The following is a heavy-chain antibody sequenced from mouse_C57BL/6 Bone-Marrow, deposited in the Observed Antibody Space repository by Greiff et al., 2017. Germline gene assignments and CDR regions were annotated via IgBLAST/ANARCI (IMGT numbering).Heavy chain of an antibody. Sequence: QVQLQQPGAELVKPGASVKMSCKASGYTFTSYWITWVKQRPGQGLEWIGDIYPTSGRTNYNEKFKSNAILTVDPSSTTAYMQLSSLTSENSAVFYCARSGPLGRSFDYWGQGTTLTVSS. CDR3: ARSGPLGRSFDY. CDR2: IYPTSGRT. V-gene: IGHV1-55*01. CDR1: GYTFTSYW. J-gene: IGHJ2*01. D-gene: IGHD4-1*01.